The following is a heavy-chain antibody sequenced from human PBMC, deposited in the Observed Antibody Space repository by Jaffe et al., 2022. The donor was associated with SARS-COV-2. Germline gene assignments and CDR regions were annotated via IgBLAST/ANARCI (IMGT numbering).Heavy chain of an antibody. D-gene: IGHD2-2*01. CDR3: ARDPDIVVVPAADAHHSYYYYGMDV. J-gene: IGHJ6*02. Sequence: QVQLVQSGAEVKKPGSSVKVSCKASGGTFSSYAISWVRQAPGQGLEWMGGIIPIFGTANYAQKFQGRVTITADESTSTAYMELSSLRSEDTAVYYCARDPDIVVVPAADAHHSYYYYGMDVWGQGTTVTVSS. CDR2: IIPIFGTA. CDR1: GGTFSSYA. V-gene: IGHV1-69*01.